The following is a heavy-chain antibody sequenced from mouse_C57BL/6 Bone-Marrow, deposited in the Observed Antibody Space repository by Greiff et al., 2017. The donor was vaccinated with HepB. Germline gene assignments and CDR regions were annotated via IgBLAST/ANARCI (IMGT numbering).Heavy chain of an antibody. CDR2: ISSGGSYT. CDR3: ARQYDY. Sequence: EVHLVESGGDLVKPGGSLKLSCAASGFTFSSYGMSWVRQTPDKRLEWVATISSGGSYTYYPDSVKGRFTISRDNAKNTLYLQMSSLKSEDTAMYYCARQYDYWGQGTTLTVSS. V-gene: IGHV5-6*01. CDR1: GFTFSSYG. J-gene: IGHJ2*01.